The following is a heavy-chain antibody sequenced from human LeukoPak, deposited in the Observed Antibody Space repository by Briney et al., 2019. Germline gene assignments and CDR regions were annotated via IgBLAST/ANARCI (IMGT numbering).Heavy chain of an antibody. V-gene: IGHV1-46*01. CDR1: GGTFSSYA. CDR2: INPSGGST. CDR3: ARAPYGGNSDFDY. J-gene: IGHJ4*02. Sequence: ASVKVSCKASGGTFSSYAISWVRQAPGQGLEWMGIINPSGGSTSYAQKFQGRVTMTRDTSTSTVYMELSSLRSEDTAVYYCARAPYGGNSDFDYWGQGTLVTVSS. D-gene: IGHD4-23*01.